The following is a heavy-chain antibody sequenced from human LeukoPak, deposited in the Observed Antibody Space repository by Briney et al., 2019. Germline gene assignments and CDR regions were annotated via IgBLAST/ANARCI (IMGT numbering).Heavy chain of an antibody. V-gene: IGHV3-21*01. CDR3: ARVGVVVITTGAFDI. CDR2: ISSSSSYI. J-gene: IGHJ3*02. CDR1: GFTFSNYW. D-gene: IGHD3-22*01. Sequence: GGSLRLSCAASGFTFSNYWMTWVRQAPGKGLEWVSSISSSSSYIYYADSVKGRFTISRDNAKNSLYLQMNSLRAEDTAVYYCARVGVVVITTGAFDIWGQGTMVTVSS.